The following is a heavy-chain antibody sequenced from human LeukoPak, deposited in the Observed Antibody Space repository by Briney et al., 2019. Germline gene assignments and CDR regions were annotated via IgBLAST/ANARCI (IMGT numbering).Heavy chain of an antibody. CDR3: ARTVLSSFYWYFDL. CDR2: IYSSGNT. J-gene: IGHJ2*01. Sequence: PSETLSLTCTVSGGSISSYYWSWIRQPPGKGLEWIAYIYSSGNTNYNSSLQSRVTISVDTSKDQFSLKLSSVTAADTAVYYCARTVLSSFYWYFDLWGQGTLVTVSS. D-gene: IGHD3-16*02. V-gene: IGHV4-59*01. CDR1: GGSISSYY.